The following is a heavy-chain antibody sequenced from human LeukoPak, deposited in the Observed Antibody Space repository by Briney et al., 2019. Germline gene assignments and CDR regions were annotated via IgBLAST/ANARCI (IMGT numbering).Heavy chain of an antibody. CDR3: ARAPILYYFDC. CDR1: GGSISSYY. J-gene: IGHJ4*02. CDR2: IYSTGST. Sequence: PSETLSLTCTVSGGSISSYYWSWIRQPPGKELEWIGYIYSTGSTSYNPSLESRVTISIDTSKNQFSLNLNSVAAADTAVYYCARAPILYYFDCWGQGTLVTVSS. V-gene: IGHV4-59*08.